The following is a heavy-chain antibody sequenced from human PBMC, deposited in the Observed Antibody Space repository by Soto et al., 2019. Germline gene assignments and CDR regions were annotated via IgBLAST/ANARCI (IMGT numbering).Heavy chain of an antibody. D-gene: IGHD2-2*03. CDR1: GFSFSSHS. CDR2: ISANGVGT. Sequence: QLVESGGGLVQPGGSLRVSCAASGFSFSSHSMHWVRQAPGKRLEYISAISANGVGTYYADSVKGRFTISRDNSKNTLYLQMGCLRAEDMAVYHCTRENGLNGFDIWGQGTMVTVSS. CDR3: TRENGLNGFDI. V-gene: IGHV3-64*07. J-gene: IGHJ3*02.